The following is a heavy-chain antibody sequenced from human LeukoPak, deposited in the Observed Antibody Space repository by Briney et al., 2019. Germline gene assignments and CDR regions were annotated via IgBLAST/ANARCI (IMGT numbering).Heavy chain of an antibody. Sequence: ASVKVSCKASGGTFSSYAISWVRQAPGQGLEWMGGIIPIFGTANYAQKFQGRVTITADESTSTAYMELSSLRSEDTALYYCASASCYGGTSPCGFDYWGQGTLVTVSS. J-gene: IGHJ4*02. CDR2: IIPIFGTA. CDR1: GGTFSSYA. V-gene: IGHV1-69*13. D-gene: IGHD4-23*01. CDR3: ASASCYGGTSPCGFDY.